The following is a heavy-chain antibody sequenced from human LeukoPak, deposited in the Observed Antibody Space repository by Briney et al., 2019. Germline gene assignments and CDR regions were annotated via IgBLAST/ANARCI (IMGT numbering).Heavy chain of an antibody. V-gene: IGHV4-34*01. CDR2: INHSGST. CDR3: ASGVPGRKTTVTTR. D-gene: IGHD4-17*01. CDR1: GASFSGYY. Sequence: SETLSLTCAVYGASFSGYYWSWVRQPPGKGLEWLGEINHSGSTNYNPSLKSRVTISVDTSKNQFSLKLSSVTAADTAVYYCASGVPGRKTTVTTRWGQGTLVTVSS. J-gene: IGHJ4*02.